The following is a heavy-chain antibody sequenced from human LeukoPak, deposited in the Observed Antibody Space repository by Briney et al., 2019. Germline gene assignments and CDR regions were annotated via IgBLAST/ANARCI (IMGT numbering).Heavy chain of an antibody. CDR2: ISGSGGST. V-gene: IGHV3-23*01. Sequence: GGSLRLSCAASGFTFSSYGMSWVRQAPGKGLEWVSAISGSGGSTYYADSVKGRFTISRDNSKNTLYLQMNSLRAEDTAVYYCAKTLRGYYYDSSGYYAFDIWGQGTMVTVSS. CDR1: GFTFSSYG. J-gene: IGHJ3*02. D-gene: IGHD3-22*01. CDR3: AKTLRGYYYDSSGYYAFDI.